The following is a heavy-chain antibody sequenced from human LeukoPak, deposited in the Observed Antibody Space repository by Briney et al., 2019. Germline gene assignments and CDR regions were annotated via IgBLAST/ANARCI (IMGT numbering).Heavy chain of an antibody. CDR1: GYTFTGYY. CDR3: ARGTTVTTGELDY. CDR2: INPNSGGT. Sequence: ASVKVSCKASGYTFTGYYMHWARQAPGQGLEWMGRINPNSGGTNYAQKFQGRVTMTRDTSISTAYMELSRLRSDDTAVYYCARGTTVTTGELDYWGQGTLVTVSS. D-gene: IGHD4-17*01. V-gene: IGHV1-2*06. J-gene: IGHJ4*02.